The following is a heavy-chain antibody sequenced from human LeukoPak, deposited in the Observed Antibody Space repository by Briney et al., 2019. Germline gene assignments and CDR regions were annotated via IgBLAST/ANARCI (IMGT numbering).Heavy chain of an antibody. CDR2: ISSSSSYI. CDR3: ARDPGSSSYADY. Sequence: GGSLRLSCAASGFTFSSYTMNWVRQAPGKGLEWVSSISSSSSYIYYADSVKGRFTISRDNAKSSLYLQMNSLRAEDTAVYYCARDPGSSSYADYWGQGTLVTVSS. D-gene: IGHD6-13*01. J-gene: IGHJ4*02. V-gene: IGHV3-21*01. CDR1: GFTFSSYT.